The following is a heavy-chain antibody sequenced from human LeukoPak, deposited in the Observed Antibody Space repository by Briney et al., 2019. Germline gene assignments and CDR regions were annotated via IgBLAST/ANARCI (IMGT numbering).Heavy chain of an antibody. CDR3: ASGRSYYYDSSGYSY. V-gene: IGHV3-21*01. CDR2: ISSSSSYI. Sequence: GGSLRLSCAASGFTFSSYSMNWVRQAPGKGLEWVSSISSSSSYIYYADSVKGRFTISRDNAKNSLYLQMNSLRAEDTAVYYCASGRSYYYDSSGYSYWGQGTLVTVSS. J-gene: IGHJ4*02. CDR1: GFTFSSYS. D-gene: IGHD3-22*01.